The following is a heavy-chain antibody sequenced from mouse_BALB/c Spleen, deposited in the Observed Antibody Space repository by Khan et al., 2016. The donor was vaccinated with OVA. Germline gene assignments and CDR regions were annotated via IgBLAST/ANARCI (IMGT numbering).Heavy chain of an antibody. J-gene: IGHJ3*01. CDR1: GFTFSSYS. CDR2: ISSGGDYP. CDR3: ADYLTWSFAC. Sequence: EVELVESGGDLVKPGGSLKLSCAASGFTFSSYSMSWVRQTPDKRLEWVASISSGGDYPSYPDSFKGRFTFSRDNAKNTLYLQMINLKSEDTAMYYGADYLTWSFACWGQGTMVTVSA. D-gene: IGHD1-1*01. V-gene: IGHV5-6*01.